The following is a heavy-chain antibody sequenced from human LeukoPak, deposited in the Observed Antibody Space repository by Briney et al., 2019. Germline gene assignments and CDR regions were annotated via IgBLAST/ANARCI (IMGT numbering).Heavy chain of an antibody. CDR3: GKNRYSGSLSPFDI. V-gene: IGHV3-23*01. D-gene: IGHD1-26*01. CDR1: GFTVSSNY. CDR2: ISGGGGNT. J-gene: IGHJ3*02. Sequence: GGSLRLSCAASGFTVSSNYMSWVRQAPGKGLEWVSAISGGGGNTYYADSVKGRFTISRDNSKNTLYLQMNSLRAEDTAVYYCGKNRYSGSLSPFDIWGQGTMVTVSS.